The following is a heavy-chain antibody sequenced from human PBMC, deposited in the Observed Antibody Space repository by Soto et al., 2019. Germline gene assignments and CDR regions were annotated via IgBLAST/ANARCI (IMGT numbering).Heavy chain of an antibody. V-gene: IGHV4-4*02. CDR3: ARVIAIDGYYYYGMDV. Sequence: SETLSLTCAVSGGSISSSNWWSWVRQPQGKGLEWIGEIYQSGSTNYNPSLKSRVTISVDKSKNQFSLKLSSVTAADTAVYYCARVIAIDGYYYYGMDVWGQGTTVTVSS. J-gene: IGHJ6*02. CDR2: IYQSGST. CDR1: GGSISSSNW. D-gene: IGHD6-13*01.